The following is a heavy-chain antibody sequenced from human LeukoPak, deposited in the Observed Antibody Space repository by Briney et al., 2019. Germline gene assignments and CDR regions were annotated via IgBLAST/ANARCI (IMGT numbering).Heavy chain of an antibody. D-gene: IGHD2-2*01. Sequence: PGGSLRLSCAASGFTFSSYSMNWVRQAPGKGLEWVSSISSSGTYVYYADSVKGRFTISRDNSKNTLYLQMNSLRAEDTAVYYCARADIVVVPAAIGIDYWGQGTPVTVSS. J-gene: IGHJ4*02. V-gene: IGHV3-21*01. CDR3: ARADIVVVPAAIGIDY. CDR1: GFTFSSYS. CDR2: ISSSGTYV.